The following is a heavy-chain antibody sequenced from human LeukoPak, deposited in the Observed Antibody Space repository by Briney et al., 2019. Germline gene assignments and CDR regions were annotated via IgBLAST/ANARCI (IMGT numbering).Heavy chain of an antibody. Sequence: SETLSLTCAVYGGSFSGYYWSWIRQPPGKGLEWIGEINHSGSTNYNPSLKSRVTISVDTSKNQFSLKLSSVTAADTAVYYCARGTWYYDFWSGYYGGYYFDYWGQGTLVTVSS. CDR3: ARGTWYYDFWSGYYGGYYFDY. V-gene: IGHV4-34*01. CDR1: GGSFSGYY. J-gene: IGHJ4*02. CDR2: INHSGST. D-gene: IGHD3-3*01.